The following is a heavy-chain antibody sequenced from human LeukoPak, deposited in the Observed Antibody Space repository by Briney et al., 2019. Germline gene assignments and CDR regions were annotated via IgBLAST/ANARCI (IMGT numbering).Heavy chain of an antibody. J-gene: IGHJ4*02. D-gene: IGHD3-22*01. CDR2: IKQDGTEI. CDR1: GFTFNNYW. V-gene: IGHV3-7*03. CDR3: AKGSYYDSSGSFYFDY. Sequence: GGSLRLSCAASGFTFNNYWMTWFRQAPGKGLEWVANIKQDGTEIFYVDSVRGRFIISRDNAENSLYLQMNSLRVEDTAAYYCAKGSYYDSSGSFYFDYWGQGTLVTVSS.